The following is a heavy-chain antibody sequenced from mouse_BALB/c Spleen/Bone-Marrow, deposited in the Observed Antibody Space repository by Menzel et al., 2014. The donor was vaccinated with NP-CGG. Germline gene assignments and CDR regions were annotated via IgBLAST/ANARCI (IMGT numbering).Heavy chain of an antibody. V-gene: IGHV3-6*02. CDR2: ISYDGSN. J-gene: IGHJ4*01. CDR1: GYSITSGYY. Sequence: EVKLQESGPGLVKPFQSLSLTCSVTGYSITSGYYWNWIRQFPGNKLEWMGYISYDGSNNYNPSLKNRISITRDTSKNQFFLTLNSVTAEDTATYYCTRVGRGYAMDYWGQGTSVTVSS. CDR3: TRVGRGYAMDY.